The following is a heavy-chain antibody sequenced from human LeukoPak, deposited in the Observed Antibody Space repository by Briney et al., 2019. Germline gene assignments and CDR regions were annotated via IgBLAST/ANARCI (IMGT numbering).Heavy chain of an antibody. V-gene: IGHV4-4*07. Sequence: SETLSLTCTVSGGSISRYYWSWIRQPAGKGLEWIGRIYSDGTITYNPSLQSRLTMSIDTSKNQFSLKLSFVTAADTAVYYCARDSGTTGEVKFDPWGQGTLVTVSS. CDR1: GGSISRYY. CDR3: ARDSGTTGEVKFDP. D-gene: IGHD4-17*01. J-gene: IGHJ5*02. CDR2: IYSDGTI.